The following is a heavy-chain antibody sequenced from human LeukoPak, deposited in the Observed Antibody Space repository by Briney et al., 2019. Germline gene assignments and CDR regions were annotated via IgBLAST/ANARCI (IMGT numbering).Heavy chain of an antibody. Sequence: ASVKVSCKASGYTFTSYYMHWVRQAPGQGLEWMGIINPSGGSTSYAQKFQGRVTMTRDTSTSTVYMELSSLRSEDTAVYYCAREPFYSPLVVVPAGRGAFDIWGQGTMVTVSS. CDR1: GYTFTSYY. D-gene: IGHD2-2*01. CDR2: INPSGGST. J-gene: IGHJ3*02. V-gene: IGHV1-46*01. CDR3: AREPFYSPLVVVPAGRGAFDI.